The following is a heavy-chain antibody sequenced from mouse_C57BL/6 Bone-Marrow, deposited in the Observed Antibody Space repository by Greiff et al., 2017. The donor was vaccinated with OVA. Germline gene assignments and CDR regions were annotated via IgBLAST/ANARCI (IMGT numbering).Heavy chain of an antibody. V-gene: IGHV1-5*01. Sequence: VQLQQSGTVLARPGASVKMSCKTSGYTFTSYWMHWVKQRPGQGLAWIGAIYPGNSDTSYNQKFKGKAKLTAVTSASTAYMELSSLTNEDSAVYCCTRSYYGSPYAMDYWGQGTSVTVSS. CDR2: IYPGNSDT. CDR1: GYTFTSYW. CDR3: TRSYYGSPYAMDY. J-gene: IGHJ4*01. D-gene: IGHD1-1*01.